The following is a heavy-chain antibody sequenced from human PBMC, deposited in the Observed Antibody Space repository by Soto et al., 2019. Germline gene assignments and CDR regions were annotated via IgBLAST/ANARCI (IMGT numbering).Heavy chain of an antibody. CDR2: ISNSGNTI. CDR3: ARDIDNRDYYYGLDV. J-gene: IGHJ6*02. D-gene: IGHD1-20*01. Sequence: PGGSLRLSCVASGFVFKNYEMNWVRQAPGKGLEWISYISNSGNTIYVADSMRGRFTISRDNAKNSLFLQMNSLRADDMAVYYCARDIDNRDYYYGLDVWGQGTTVTVSS. V-gene: IGHV3-48*03. CDR1: GFVFKNYE.